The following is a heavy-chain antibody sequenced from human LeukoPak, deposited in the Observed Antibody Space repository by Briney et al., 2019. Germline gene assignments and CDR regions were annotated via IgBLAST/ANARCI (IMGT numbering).Heavy chain of an antibody. J-gene: IGHJ4*02. CDR2: IYYSGST. Sequence: SETLSLTCTVSGGSISSSSYYWGWIRQPPGKGLEWIGSIYYSGSTYYNPSLKSRVTISVDTSKNQFSLKLSSVTAADTAVYYCARGRYNWNGPRDWGQGTLVTVSS. CDR3: ARGRYNWNGPRD. V-gene: IGHV4-39*07. CDR1: GGSISSSSYY. D-gene: IGHD1-20*01.